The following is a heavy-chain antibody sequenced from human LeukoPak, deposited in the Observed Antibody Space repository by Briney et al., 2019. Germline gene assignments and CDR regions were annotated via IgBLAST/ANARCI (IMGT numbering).Heavy chain of an antibody. Sequence: SETLSLTCAVSGYSISSGYYWGWIRQPPGKGLEWIGSIHHSGSTYYNPSLKSRVTISVDTSKNQFSLKLSSVTAADTAVYYCARHTLGYCSSTSCYLGRAFDPWGQGTLVTVSS. V-gene: IGHV4-38-2*01. J-gene: IGHJ5*02. CDR1: GYSISSGYY. CDR3: ARHTLGYCSSTSCYLGRAFDP. D-gene: IGHD2-2*01. CDR2: IHHSGST.